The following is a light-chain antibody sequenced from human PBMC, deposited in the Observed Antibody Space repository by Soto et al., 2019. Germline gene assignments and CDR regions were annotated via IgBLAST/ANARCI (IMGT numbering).Light chain of an antibody. J-gene: IGLJ2*01. CDR3: ASWDDRLGAVI. V-gene: IGLV1-47*02. Sequence: QSVLTQPHSASGTPGQKVFISCSGSSSNIGGTNYAYWYQQLPGAAPKLLMHSNNLRPSGVPERISGSKFGTEASLAISGLRSEDEAVYYCASWDDRLGAVIFGGGTKVTVL. CDR1: SSNIGGTNY. CDR2: SNN.